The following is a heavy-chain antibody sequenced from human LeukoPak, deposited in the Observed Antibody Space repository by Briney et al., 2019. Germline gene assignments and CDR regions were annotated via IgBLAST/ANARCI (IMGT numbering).Heavy chain of an antibody. CDR2: IYYTGST. CDR1: GGSFSGYY. V-gene: IGHV4-59*01. D-gene: IGHD1-26*01. Sequence: SETLSLTCAVYGGSFSGYYWSWIRQPPGKGLEWIGYIYYTGSTGYNPSLKSRVTMSLDASKNQFSLELNSVTPADTAVYYCARGGNYWPQWWFDPWGRGTLVSVSS. J-gene: IGHJ5*02. CDR3: ARGGNYWPQWWFDP.